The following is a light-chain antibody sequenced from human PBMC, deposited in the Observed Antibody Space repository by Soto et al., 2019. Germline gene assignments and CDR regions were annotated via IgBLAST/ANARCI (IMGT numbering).Light chain of an antibody. CDR1: QSVSSD. Sequence: EIVMTQSPATLSVSPGERATLSCRASQSVSSDLAWYRQKPGQAPRLLIYGASTRATGIPARFSGSGSGTDFTLTISRLEPEDFAVYYCQQRSDWPRTFGQGTKVDIK. V-gene: IGKV3-15*01. J-gene: IGKJ1*01. CDR3: QQRSDWPRT. CDR2: GAS.